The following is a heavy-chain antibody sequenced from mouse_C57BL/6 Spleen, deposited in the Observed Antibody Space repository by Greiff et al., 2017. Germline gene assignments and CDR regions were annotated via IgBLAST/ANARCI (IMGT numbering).Heavy chain of an antibody. V-gene: IGHV1-80*01. CDR1: GYAFSSYW. J-gene: IGHJ3*01. CDR2: FYPGDGDI. CDR3: YCPWFAY. Sequence: VQLKESGAELVKPGASVKISCKASGYAFSSYWMNWVKKRPGKGLEWIGQFYPGDGDINYNGKSKGKATLTADKSSGTAYMQLRGLTAEDTAVYFCYCPWFAYWGQGTLVTVSA.